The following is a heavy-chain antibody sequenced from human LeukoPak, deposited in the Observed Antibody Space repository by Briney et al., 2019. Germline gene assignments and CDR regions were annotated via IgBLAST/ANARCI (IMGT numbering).Heavy chain of an antibody. V-gene: IGHV3-48*03. J-gene: IGHJ6*03. CDR3: ARDATTELGTVYMDV. D-gene: IGHD4-17*01. CDR1: GFTFSTYE. Sequence: GGSLRLSCAASGFTFSTYEINWVRQAPGKGLEWLTHISTSGSSIHYADSVKGRFTISRDNAKNSLYLQMNSLRVEDTAVYYCARDATTELGTVYMDVWGKGTTVTISS. CDR2: ISTSGSSI.